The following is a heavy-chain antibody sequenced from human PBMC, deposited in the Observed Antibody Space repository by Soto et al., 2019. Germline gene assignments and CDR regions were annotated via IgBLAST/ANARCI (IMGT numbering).Heavy chain of an antibody. CDR3: ARDSTWGIGYFDY. D-gene: IGHD3-16*01. Sequence: NPSETLSLTCTVSGGSISSYFWSWIRQPPGKGLEWIGYIYYTGSTNYNPSLKSRVTISVDTSKNQFSLKLSSVTAADTAVYYCARDSTWGIGYFDYWGQGTLVTVSS. V-gene: IGHV4-59*01. CDR1: GGSISSYF. J-gene: IGHJ4*02. CDR2: IYYTGST.